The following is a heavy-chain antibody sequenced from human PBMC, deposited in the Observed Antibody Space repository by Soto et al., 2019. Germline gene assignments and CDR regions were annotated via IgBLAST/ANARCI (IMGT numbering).Heavy chain of an antibody. D-gene: IGHD3-22*01. CDR2: IYYSGST. V-gene: IGHV4-39*01. CDR1: GGSISSSSYY. Sequence: NPSETLSLTCTVSGGSISSSSYYWGWLRQPPGTGLERIGSIYYSGSTYYNPSLKSRVTISVDTSKNQFSLKLSSVTAADTAVYYCARHAGQSGYYFRPDAFDIWGQGTMVTVSS. CDR3: ARHAGQSGYYFRPDAFDI. J-gene: IGHJ3*02.